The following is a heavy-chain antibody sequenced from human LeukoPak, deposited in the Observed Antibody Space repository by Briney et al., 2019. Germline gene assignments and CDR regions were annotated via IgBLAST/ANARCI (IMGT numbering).Heavy chain of an antibody. CDR3: ARDFCSSTSCHFDY. D-gene: IGHD2-2*01. J-gene: IGHJ4*02. CDR1: GGSVSSDNYY. V-gene: IGHV4-61*01. Sequence: SETLSLTCTVSGGSVSSDNYYWTWIRQPPGKGLEWFGYISYSGRATYNPSLKSRVTMSIDMSKNQFSLKLSSVTAADTAVYYCARDFCSSTSCHFDYWGQGTLVTVSS. CDR2: ISYSGRA.